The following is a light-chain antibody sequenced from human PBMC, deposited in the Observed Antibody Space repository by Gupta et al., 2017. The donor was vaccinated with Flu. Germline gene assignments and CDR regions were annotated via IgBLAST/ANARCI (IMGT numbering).Light chain of an antibody. CDR3: LQANSFPLT. CDR1: QGIGSW. J-gene: IGKJ4*01. Sequence: PSTVSASVGDRVSITCRASQGIGSWLAWYQLKPGKAPKVLISAASSLESGVPSRFSGSGYETDFTLTINSLQPEDFATYFCLQANSFPLTFGGGTKVEMK. V-gene: IGKV1-12*01. CDR2: AAS.